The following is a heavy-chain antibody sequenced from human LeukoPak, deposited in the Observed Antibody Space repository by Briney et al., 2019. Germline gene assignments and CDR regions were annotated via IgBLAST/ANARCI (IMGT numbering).Heavy chain of an antibody. CDR3: ARDPPYCSGDNCYFDS. J-gene: IGHJ4*02. Sequence: PGGSLRLSCAASGFTFNSYSMNWVRQAPGKGLEWVSSISSSSTYIHYADSVKGRFTISRDNGKRSLYPQMNSLRAEDTAVYYCARDPPYCSGDNCYFDSWGQGTLVTVSS. V-gene: IGHV3-21*01. CDR2: ISSSSTYI. D-gene: IGHD2-15*01. CDR1: GFTFNSYS.